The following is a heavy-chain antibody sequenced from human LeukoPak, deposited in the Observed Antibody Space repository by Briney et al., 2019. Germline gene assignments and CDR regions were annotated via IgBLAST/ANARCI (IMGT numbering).Heavy chain of an antibody. V-gene: IGHV1-8*01. J-gene: IGHJ3*02. D-gene: IGHD3-3*01. CDR1: GYTFTSYD. CDR3: ARGDYDFWSGYYLLGAFDI. CDR2: MNPNSGST. Sequence: GASVKVSCKASGYTFTSYDINWVRQATGQGLEWMGWMNPNSGSTGYAQKFQGRVTMTRNTSISTAYMEMSSLSSEDTAVYYCARGDYDFWSGYYLLGAFDIWGQGTMVTVSS.